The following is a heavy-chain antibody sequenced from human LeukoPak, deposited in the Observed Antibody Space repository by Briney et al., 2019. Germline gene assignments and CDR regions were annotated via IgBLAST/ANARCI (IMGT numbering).Heavy chain of an antibody. V-gene: IGHV3-15*01. CDR2: VKSKADDGTT. CDR3: ATEGGSGSYYGDDAFDM. J-gene: IGHJ3*02. D-gene: IGHD3-10*01. Sequence: GGSLRLSCEPPRFSFTITWMSCVRQAPGKGLEWVGRVKSKADDGTTDYAAPVQGRFTISRDDSKNTLSLQMNSLKTEDTAVYYCATEGGSGSYYGDDAFDMWGEGTMVTVSS. CDR1: RFSFTITW.